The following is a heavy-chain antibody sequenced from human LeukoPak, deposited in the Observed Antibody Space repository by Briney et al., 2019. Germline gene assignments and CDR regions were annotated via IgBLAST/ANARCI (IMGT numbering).Heavy chain of an antibody. V-gene: IGHV3-48*04. Sequence: PGGSLRLSCAASGFTFSSHSMDWVRQAPGKGLEWVSYISSSGSTIYYADSVKGRFTISRDNAKNSLYLQMNSLRAEDTAVYYCARDVPDVLRFLEWSRAPLTDAFDIWGQGTMVTVSS. CDR1: GFTFSSHS. J-gene: IGHJ3*02. CDR2: ISSSGSTI. D-gene: IGHD3-3*01. CDR3: ARDVPDVLRFLEWSRAPLTDAFDI.